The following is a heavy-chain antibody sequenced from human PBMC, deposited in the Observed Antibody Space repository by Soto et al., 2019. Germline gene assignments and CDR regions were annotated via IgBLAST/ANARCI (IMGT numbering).Heavy chain of an antibody. J-gene: IGHJ3*02. CDR1: GYTFTSYG. Sequence: ASVKVSCKASGYTFTSYGISWVRQAPGQGLEWMGWISAYNGNTNYAQKLQGRVTMTTDTSTSTAYMELRSLRSDDTAVYYCARAGALWFGELLRAFDIWGQGTMVTVSS. V-gene: IGHV1-18*01. CDR2: ISAYNGNT. D-gene: IGHD3-10*01. CDR3: ARAGALWFGELLRAFDI.